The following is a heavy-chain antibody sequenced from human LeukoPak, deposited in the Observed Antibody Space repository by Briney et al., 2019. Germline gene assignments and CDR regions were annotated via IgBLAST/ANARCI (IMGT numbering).Heavy chain of an antibody. CDR2: ISGSGGST. Sequence: GTSLRLSCAASGFTFSSYAMSWVRQAPGKGLEWVSAISGSGGSTYYADSVKGRFTISRDNSKNTLYLQMNSLRAEDTAVYYCAKDDGVYCSSTSCYLGSFDYWGQGTLVTVSS. D-gene: IGHD2-2*01. J-gene: IGHJ4*02. CDR1: GFTFSSYA. CDR3: AKDDGVYCSSTSCYLGSFDY. V-gene: IGHV3-23*01.